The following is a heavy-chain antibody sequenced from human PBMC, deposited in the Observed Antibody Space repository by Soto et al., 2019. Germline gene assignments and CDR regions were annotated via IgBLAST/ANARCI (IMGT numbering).Heavy chain of an antibody. V-gene: IGHV4-39*01. CDR2: VYYSGST. CDR3: ARNMSVALQITITSPLTSFNYFEP. Sequence: SETLSLTCTVSCDSLTSSSGYFGCLLQRPWMWREWIGSVYYSGSTDYNPSLKSRVSISVDTSKNQFSLQLTSVTAADTAVYFCARNMSVALQITITSPLTSFNYFEPWGQGTLVTVYS. CDR1: CDSLTSSSGY. D-gene: IGHD4-4*01. J-gene: IGHJ5*02.